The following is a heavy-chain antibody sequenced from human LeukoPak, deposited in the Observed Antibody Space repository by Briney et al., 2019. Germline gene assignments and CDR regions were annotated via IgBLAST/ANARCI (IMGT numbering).Heavy chain of an antibody. V-gene: IGHV4-59*01. D-gene: IGHD6-19*01. CDR2: IYYSGST. Sequence: SETLSLTCTVSGGSISSYYWSWIRQPPGKGLEWIGYIYYSGSTNYNPSLKSRVTISVDTSKNQFSLKLSSVTAADTAVYYCAREVSGWYRASPGIDYWGQGTLVTVSS. CDR3: AREVSGWYRASPGIDY. J-gene: IGHJ4*02. CDR1: GGSISSYY.